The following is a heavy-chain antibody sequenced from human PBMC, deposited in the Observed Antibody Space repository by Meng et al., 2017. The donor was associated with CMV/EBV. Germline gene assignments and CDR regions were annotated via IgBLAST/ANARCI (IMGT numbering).Heavy chain of an antibody. J-gene: IGHJ4*02. D-gene: IGHD2-21*01. CDR3: ARDPIPPSHFDY. CDR1: GGSFSGYY. CDR2: INHSGST. Sequence: GSLRLSCAVYGGSFSGYYWSWIRQPPGKGREWIGEINHSGSTNYNPSLKSRVTISVDTSKNQFSLKLSSVTAADTAVYYCARDPIPPSHFDYWGQGTLVTVSS. V-gene: IGHV4-34*01.